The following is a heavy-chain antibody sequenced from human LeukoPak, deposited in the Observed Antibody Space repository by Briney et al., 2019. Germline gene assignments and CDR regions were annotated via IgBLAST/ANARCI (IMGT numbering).Heavy chain of an antibody. CDR3: ARERRITIFGVVIPTRWFDP. CDR1: GFTFRNYS. J-gene: IGHJ5*02. D-gene: IGHD3-3*01. V-gene: IGHV3-21*01. Sequence: GGSLRLSCVASGFTFRNYSMNWVRQAPGKGLEWVSSISSSSSYIYYADSVKGRFTISRDNAKNSLYLQMNSLRAEDTAVYYCARERRITIFGVVIPTRWFDPWGQGTLVTVSS. CDR2: ISSSSSYI.